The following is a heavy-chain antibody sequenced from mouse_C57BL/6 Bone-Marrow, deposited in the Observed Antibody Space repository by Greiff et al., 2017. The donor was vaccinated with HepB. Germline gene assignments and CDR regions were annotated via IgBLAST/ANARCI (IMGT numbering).Heavy chain of an antibody. CDR2: IYPRSGNT. D-gene: IGHD2-12*01. Sequence: QVQLQQSGAELARPGASVKLSCKASGFTFTSYGIRWVQQRTGQGLEWIGEIYPRSGNTYYNEKFKGKATLTTDKSSSTAYMELRSLKSEDSAFYFCARAGYSNDEGYFDYWGQGTTLTVSS. CDR1: GFTFTSYG. J-gene: IGHJ2*01. CDR3: ARAGYSNDEGYFDY. V-gene: IGHV1-81*01.